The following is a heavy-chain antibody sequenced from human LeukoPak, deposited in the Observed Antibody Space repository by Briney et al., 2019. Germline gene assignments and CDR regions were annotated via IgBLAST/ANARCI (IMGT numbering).Heavy chain of an antibody. CDR1: GFTFSSYA. CDR3: AKDHDPTLEWLLSGVNYAFDI. CDR2: ISGSGGST. D-gene: IGHD3-3*01. J-gene: IGHJ3*02. Sequence: RAGGSLRLSCAASGFTFSSYAMSWVRQAPGKGLEWVSAISGSGGSTYYADSVKGRFTISRDNSKNTLYLQMNSLRAEDTAVYYCAKDHDPTLEWLLSGVNYAFDIWGQGTMVTVSS. V-gene: IGHV3-23*01.